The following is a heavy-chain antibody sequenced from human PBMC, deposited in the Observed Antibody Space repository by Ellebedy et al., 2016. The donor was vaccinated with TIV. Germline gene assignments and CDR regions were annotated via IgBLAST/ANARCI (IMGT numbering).Heavy chain of an antibody. J-gene: IGHJ5*01. D-gene: IGHD2-21*01. CDR1: GFTFSSYS. V-gene: IGHV3-21*01. CDR2: ISASSTYI. Sequence: GESLKISCAASGFTFSSYSMHWVRQAPGKGLEWVASISASSTYIYYADSVQGRFTISRDTAKNSLYLQMNSLRAEDTAVYYCARAVAYYGGAELDSWGQGALVTVSS. CDR3: ARAVAYYGGAELDS.